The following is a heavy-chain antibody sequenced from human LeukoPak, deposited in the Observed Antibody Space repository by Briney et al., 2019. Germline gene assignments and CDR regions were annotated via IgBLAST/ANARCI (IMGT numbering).Heavy chain of an antibody. CDR2: INSDGSST. D-gene: IGHD6-19*01. J-gene: IGHJ4*02. Sequence: GGSLRLSCAASGFTFSSYWMHWVRQAPRKGLVWVSRINSDGSSTSYADSVKGRFTISRDNAKNTLYLQMNSLRAEDTAVYYCAREHSSGWYAFDYWGQGTLVTVSS. CDR1: GFTFSSYW. CDR3: AREHSSGWYAFDY. V-gene: IGHV3-74*01.